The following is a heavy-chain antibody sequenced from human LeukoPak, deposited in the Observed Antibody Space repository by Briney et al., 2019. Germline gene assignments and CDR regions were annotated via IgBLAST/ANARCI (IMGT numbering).Heavy chain of an antibody. D-gene: IGHD2-8*02. CDR2: MNPNSGNT. CDR3: ARGWSVYNWFDP. J-gene: IGHJ5*02. Sequence: ASVKVSCKASGYTFTSYDINWVRQATGQGLEWMGWMNPNSGNTGYAQKFQGRVTMTRNTSISTAYMELSSLRSEDTAVYYCARGWSVYNWFDPWGQGTLVIVSS. V-gene: IGHV1-8*01. CDR1: GYTFTSYD.